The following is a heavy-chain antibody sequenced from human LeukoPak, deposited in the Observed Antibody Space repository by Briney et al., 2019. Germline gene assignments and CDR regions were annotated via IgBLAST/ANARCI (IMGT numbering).Heavy chain of an antibody. V-gene: IGHV3-15*01. J-gene: IGHJ6*03. CDR1: GFTFSNAW. Sequence: PGGSLRLSCAASGFTFSNAWMSWVRQAPGKGPEWVGRIKRKTDGGTTDYAAPVKGRFTISRDDSKNTLYLQMNSLKTEDTAVYYCTTDIVVVPAADYYYYMDVWGKGTTVTVSS. D-gene: IGHD2-2*01. CDR3: TTDIVVVPAADYYYYMDV. CDR2: IKRKTDGGTT.